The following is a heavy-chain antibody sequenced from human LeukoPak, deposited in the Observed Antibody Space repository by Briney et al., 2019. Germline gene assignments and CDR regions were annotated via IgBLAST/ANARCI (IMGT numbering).Heavy chain of an antibody. Sequence: SETLSLTCTVSGVSISSYYWSWIRQPPGKGLEWIGYIYYSGSTNYNPSLKSRVTISVDTSKNQFSLKLSSVTAADTAVYYCARGTVTTVDPWGQGTLVTVSS. D-gene: IGHD4-17*01. J-gene: IGHJ5*02. CDR3: ARGTVTTVDP. CDR2: IYYSGST. V-gene: IGHV4-59*01. CDR1: GVSISSYY.